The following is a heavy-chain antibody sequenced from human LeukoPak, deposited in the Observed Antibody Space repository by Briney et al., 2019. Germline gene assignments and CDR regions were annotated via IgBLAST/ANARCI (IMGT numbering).Heavy chain of an antibody. CDR3: ARDSTSGWYHDY. D-gene: IGHD6-19*01. CDR2: ISYSGGGT. J-gene: IGHJ4*02. V-gene: IGHV3-23*01. CDR1: GFTFTSYA. Sequence: GGSLRLSCAASGFTFTSYAMNWVRQAPGKGLEWVSGISYSGGGTNYAASVKGRFTISRDNSKNTLYLQMNSLRAEDTAMYYCARDSTSGWYHDYWGQGTLVTVSS.